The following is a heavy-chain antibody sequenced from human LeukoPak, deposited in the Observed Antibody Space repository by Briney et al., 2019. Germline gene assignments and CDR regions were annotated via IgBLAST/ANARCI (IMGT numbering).Heavy chain of an antibody. CDR3: ARGRVSSSSWYSTYYYYFYMDV. V-gene: IGHV4-59*01. J-gene: IGHJ6*03. D-gene: IGHD6-13*01. Sequence: SETLSLTCTVSGGPISSYYWSWIRQPPGKGLEWIGYIYYSGSTNYNPSLKSRVTISVDTSKNQFSLKLSSVTAADTAVYYCARGRVSSSSWYSTYYYYFYMDVWGKGTTVTVSS. CDR1: GGPISSYY. CDR2: IYYSGST.